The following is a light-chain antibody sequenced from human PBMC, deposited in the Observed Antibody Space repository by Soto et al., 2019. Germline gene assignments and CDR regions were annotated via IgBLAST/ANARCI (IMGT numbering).Light chain of an antibody. V-gene: IGKV3-15*01. Sequence: EIVMTQFPDTVSVSPGERATLSCRASQSVSSNLAWYQQKPGQAPRLLIFGASTRATGIPARFSGSGSGTEFTLTISSLQSEDFAVYHCQQYNNWPYTFGQGTTLEIK. J-gene: IGKJ2*01. CDR3: QQYNNWPYT. CDR1: QSVSSN. CDR2: GAS.